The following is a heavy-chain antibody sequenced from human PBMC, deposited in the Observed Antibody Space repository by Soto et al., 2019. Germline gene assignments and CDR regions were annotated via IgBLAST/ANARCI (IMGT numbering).Heavy chain of an antibody. CDR1: GFPFSNYA. Sequence: EGSLRLSCAASGFPFSNYALHWVRQAPGKGLEWVAVISDDGSNKYYADSVKGRFTISRDNSKNTLYLQMNSLRAEDTAVYYCARDRFATSWSYFHYCGQGT. D-gene: IGHD2-2*01. CDR3: ARDRFATSWSYFHY. V-gene: IGHV3-30-3*01. J-gene: IGHJ4*02. CDR2: ISDDGSNK.